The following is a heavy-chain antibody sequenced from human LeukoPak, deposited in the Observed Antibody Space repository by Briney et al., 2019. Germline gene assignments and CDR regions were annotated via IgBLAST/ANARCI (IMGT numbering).Heavy chain of an antibody. D-gene: IGHD1-7*01. CDR2: IYPDDSGA. V-gene: IGHV5-51*01. J-gene: IGHJ6*03. CDR3: VSRSNFHVTDELYYYYMDV. Sequence: GESLKISCQGSGYTFTKYWIGWVRQMPGKGLEWMGLIYPDDSGARYNPSFQGRVTISADKSITTAYLQWGSLKASDTAVYYCVSRSNFHVTDELYYYYMDVWGKGTTVTVSS. CDR1: GYTFTKYW.